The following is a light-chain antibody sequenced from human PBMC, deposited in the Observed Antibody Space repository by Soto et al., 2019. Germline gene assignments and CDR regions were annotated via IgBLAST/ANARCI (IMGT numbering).Light chain of an antibody. CDR2: KAS. V-gene: IGKV1-5*03. J-gene: IGKJ5*01. CDR1: QSISSW. Sequence: DIQMTQSPSTLSASVGDRVTITCRASQSISSWLAWYQQKPGKDPKLLIYKASSLESGVPSRFSGSGSGTDYTLTISSLQPEDFATYYCQQSYRNPTFGQGKRLEIK. CDR3: QQSYRNPT.